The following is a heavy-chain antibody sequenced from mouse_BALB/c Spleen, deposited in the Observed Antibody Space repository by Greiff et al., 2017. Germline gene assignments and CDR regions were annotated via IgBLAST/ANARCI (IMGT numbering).Heavy chain of an antibody. CDR3: ARSRYRYHYAMDY. J-gene: IGHJ4*01. CDR2: ISYSGST. V-gene: IGHV3-2*02. CDR1: GYSITSDYA. Sequence: ESGPGLVKPSQSLSLTCTVTGYSITSDYAWNWIRQFPGNKLEWMGYISYSGSTSYNPSLKSRISITRDTSKNQFFLQLNSVTTEDTATYYCARSRYRYHYAMDYWGQGTSVTVSS. D-gene: IGHD2-14*01.